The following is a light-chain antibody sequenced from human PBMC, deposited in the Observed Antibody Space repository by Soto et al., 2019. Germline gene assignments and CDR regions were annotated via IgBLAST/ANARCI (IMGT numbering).Light chain of an antibody. CDR1: QGVSSK. J-gene: IGKJ4*01. CDR2: DAS. Sequence: ELVMTQSPATLSVSPGERATLSCRASQGVSSKLAWFQQKPGQAPSLLIYDASNRATGIPARFSGSGSGTDFTLTISSLESEDFAVYYCQQRSNWPLLTFGGGTKVDIK. V-gene: IGKV3D-11*01. CDR3: QQRSNWPLLT.